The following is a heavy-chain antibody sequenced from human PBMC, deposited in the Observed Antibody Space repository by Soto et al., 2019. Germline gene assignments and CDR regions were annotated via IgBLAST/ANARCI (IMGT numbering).Heavy chain of an antibody. Sequence: QVQLVQSGAEVKKPGSSVKVSCKASGGTFSSYAISWVRQAPGQGLEWMGGIIPIFGTAKYAQKFQGRVTITADESTSTAYMEMSSVRSEDAAVYYWGRGGVWGSYRVNYYYYGMDVWGQGTTVTVSS. D-gene: IGHD3-16*02. V-gene: IGHV1-69*01. CDR3: GRGGVWGSYRVNYYYYGMDV. CDR2: IIPIFGTA. J-gene: IGHJ6*02. CDR1: GGTFSSYA.